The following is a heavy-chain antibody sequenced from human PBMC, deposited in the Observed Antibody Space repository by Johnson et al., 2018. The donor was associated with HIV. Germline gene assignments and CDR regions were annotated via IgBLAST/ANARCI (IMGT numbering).Heavy chain of an antibody. D-gene: IGHD3-10*01. Sequence: VESGGGVVQPGRSLRLSCAASGFTFSDYYMSWVRQAPGKGLEWVSYITSSGSTVYYADSVKGRFTISRDNTKNSLYLQMNILSAEDTALYYCARAPEVRGVDAFDVWGQGTVVIVSS. J-gene: IGHJ3*01. CDR1: GFTFSDYY. CDR2: ITSSGSTV. CDR3: ARAPEVRGVDAFDV. V-gene: IGHV3-11*04.